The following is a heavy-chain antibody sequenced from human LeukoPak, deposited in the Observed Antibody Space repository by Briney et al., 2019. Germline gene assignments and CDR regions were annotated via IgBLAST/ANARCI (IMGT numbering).Heavy chain of an antibody. CDR3: ARGSRYKDIVVVPAAIHNYYYMDV. J-gene: IGHJ6*03. Sequence: GASVKVSCKASGYTFTSYDINWVRQATGQGLEWMGWMNPNSGNTGYAQKFQGRVTMTRNTSISTAYMELSSLRSEDTAVYYCARGSRYKDIVVVPAAIHNYYYMDVWGKGTTVTVSS. CDR2: MNPNSGNT. CDR1: GYTFTSYD. V-gene: IGHV1-8*01. D-gene: IGHD2-2*02.